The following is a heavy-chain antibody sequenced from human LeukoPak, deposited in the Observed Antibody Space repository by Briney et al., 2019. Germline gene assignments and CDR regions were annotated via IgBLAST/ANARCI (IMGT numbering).Heavy chain of an antibody. CDR3: ARGPSSGQYVSPLDY. CDR2: LYYSGTA. D-gene: IGHD6-25*01. Sequence: ASETLSLTCTVSGGSISNYYWSWIRQSPGKRLEWIGYLYYSGTANYNPSLRSRVTISSDTSKNQFSLKLSSLTAADTAMYYCARGPSSGQYVSPLDYWGQGTLVTVSS. V-gene: IGHV4-59*01. J-gene: IGHJ4*02. CDR1: GGSISNYY.